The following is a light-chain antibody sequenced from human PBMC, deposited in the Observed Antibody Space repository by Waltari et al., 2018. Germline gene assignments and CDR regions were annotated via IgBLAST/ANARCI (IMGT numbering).Light chain of an antibody. CDR1: RRERGNYNY. J-gene: IGLJ3*02. V-gene: IGLV2-8*01. CDR2: EVT. CDR3: SSYAGSNNLM. Sequence: QAAPTQPPPAAGSPGPAVTTPLHGSRRERGNYNYVPWYQQHPGKAPKLMIYEVTKRPSGVPDRFSGSKSGNTASLTVSGLQAEDEADYYCSSYAGSNNLMFGGGTKVTVL.